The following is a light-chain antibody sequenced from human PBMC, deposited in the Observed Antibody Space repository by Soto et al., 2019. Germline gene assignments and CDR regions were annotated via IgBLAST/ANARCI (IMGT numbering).Light chain of an antibody. CDR1: SSDVGDYNY. CDR3: SSYTSSRAYV. V-gene: IGLV2-14*01. J-gene: IGLJ1*01. CDR2: DVT. Sequence: QSVLTQPASVSGSPGQSITISCTGTSSDVGDYNYVSWYQQHPGKAPKLMIFDVTNRPSGVSNRFSGSKSGNTASLTISGLQAEDEADYYCSSYTSSRAYVFRTGTKLTVL.